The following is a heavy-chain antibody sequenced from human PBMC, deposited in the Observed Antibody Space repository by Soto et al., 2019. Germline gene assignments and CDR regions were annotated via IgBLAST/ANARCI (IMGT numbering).Heavy chain of an antibody. CDR1: GFSFSNAW. CDR3: TSRVKTTNDY. J-gene: IGHJ4*02. D-gene: IGHD4-4*01. V-gene: IGHV3-15*07. Sequence: PGGSLRLSCAASGFSFSNAWMNWVRQAPGKGLEWVGRIKRTTDGGTTEYIAPVKGRFTISRDDSKDTLYLQMNSLRVEDTAVYYCTSRVKTTNDYWGQGTLVTVSS. CDR2: IKRTTDGGTT.